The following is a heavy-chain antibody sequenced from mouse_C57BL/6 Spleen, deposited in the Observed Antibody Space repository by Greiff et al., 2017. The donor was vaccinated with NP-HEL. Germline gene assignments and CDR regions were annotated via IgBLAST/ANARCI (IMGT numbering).Heavy chain of an antibody. Sequence: VHVKQSGTVLARPGASVKMSCKTSGYTFTSYWMHWVKQRPGQGLEWIGAIYPGNSDTSYNQKFKGKAKLTAVTSASTAYMELSSLTNEDSAVYYCTREVFTTVEGRFAYWGQGTLVTVSA. V-gene: IGHV1-5*01. J-gene: IGHJ3*01. D-gene: IGHD1-1*01. CDR1: GYTFTSYW. CDR3: TREVFTTVEGRFAY. CDR2: IYPGNSDT.